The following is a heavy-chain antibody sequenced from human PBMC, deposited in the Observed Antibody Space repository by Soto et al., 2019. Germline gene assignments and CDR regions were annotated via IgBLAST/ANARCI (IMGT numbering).Heavy chain of an antibody. CDR3: AKDYGDYVVVLPDY. CDR2: ISGSGGST. J-gene: IGHJ4*02. CDR1: GFTFSSYA. V-gene: IGHV3-23*01. Sequence: GGSLRLSCAASGFTFSSYAMSWVRQAPGKGLEWVSAISGSGGSTYYADSVKGRFTISRDNSKNTLYLQMNSLRAEDTAVYYCAKDYGDYVVVLPDYWGQGTLVTVSS. D-gene: IGHD4-17*01.